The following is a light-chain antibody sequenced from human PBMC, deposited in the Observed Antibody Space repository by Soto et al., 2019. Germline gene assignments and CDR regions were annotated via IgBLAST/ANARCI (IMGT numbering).Light chain of an antibody. V-gene: IGLV2-14*01. Sequence: QSVLTQPASVSGSPGQSITISCTGTSSDVGGYNYVSWHQQHPGKAPKLMIYEVSDRPSWVSNRFSGSKSGNTASLTISGLQAEDEADYYCSSYTSTTTPYVFGTGTKVTVL. CDR1: SSDVGGYNY. J-gene: IGLJ1*01. CDR2: EVS. CDR3: SSYTSTTTPYV.